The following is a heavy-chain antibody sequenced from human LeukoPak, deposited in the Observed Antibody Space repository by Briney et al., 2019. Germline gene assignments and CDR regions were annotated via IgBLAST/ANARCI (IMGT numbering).Heavy chain of an antibody. CDR2: ISGTSAYI. Sequence: PGGSLRLSCAASGFAFSNYAMSWVRQAPGKGLEWVSSISGTSAYIYYADSVRGRFTISRDNAKNSLYLQMNSLRAEDTAVYFCARKLTGSFDIWGQGTMVTVSS. D-gene: IGHD7-27*01. J-gene: IGHJ3*02. V-gene: IGHV3-21*01. CDR3: ARKLTGSFDI. CDR1: GFAFSNYA.